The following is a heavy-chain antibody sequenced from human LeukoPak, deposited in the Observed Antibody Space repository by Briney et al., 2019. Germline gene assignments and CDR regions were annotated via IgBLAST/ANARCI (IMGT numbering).Heavy chain of an antibody. J-gene: IGHJ3*01. CDR3: ARDNAGLVKHLDAFDL. Sequence: GGSLRLSCAAYGFTFRSYGMHWVRQAPGKGLEWVAVIGNDGSNTYYGDSVKGLFTISRDNSKNTLYLQMNSLRAEDTAVYYCARDNAGLVKHLDAFDLWGQGTMVTVAS. V-gene: IGHV3-33*08. CDR1: GFTFRSYG. CDR2: IGNDGSNT. D-gene: IGHD1-26*01.